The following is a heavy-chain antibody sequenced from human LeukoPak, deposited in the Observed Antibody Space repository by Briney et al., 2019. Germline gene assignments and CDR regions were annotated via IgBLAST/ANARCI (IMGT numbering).Heavy chain of an antibody. CDR3: ARAPYYETTGPL. CDR1: GFTFSSHW. Sequence: GGSLRLSCAASGFTFSSHWMSWVRQAPEKGLEWVANIRQDGNEKYYVDSAKGRFTISRDNAKNSLYLQMNSLRAEDTAVYYCARAPYYETTGPLWGQGTLVTVSS. D-gene: IGHD3-22*01. J-gene: IGHJ4*02. V-gene: IGHV3-7*01. CDR2: IRQDGNEK.